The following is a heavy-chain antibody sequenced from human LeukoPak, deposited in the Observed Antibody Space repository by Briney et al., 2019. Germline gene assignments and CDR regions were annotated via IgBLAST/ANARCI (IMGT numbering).Heavy chain of an antibody. CDR2: IQTDGSNK. CDR1: GINFRASG. Sequence: GGSLRLSCAASGINFRASGMHWVRQAPGMGLEWVTFIQTDGSNKKYAASVAGRFTSSRDNSKNTVYLHKSSLRPDDTALYYCAREGGTVVIGRFDYWGQGTLVTVSS. V-gene: IGHV3-30*02. CDR3: AREGGTVVIGRFDY. D-gene: IGHD2-2*01. J-gene: IGHJ4*02.